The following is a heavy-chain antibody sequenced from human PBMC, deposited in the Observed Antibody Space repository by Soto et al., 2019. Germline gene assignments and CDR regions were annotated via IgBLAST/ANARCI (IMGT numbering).Heavy chain of an antibody. Sequence: GGSLRLSCAASGFTFSSYWMSWVRQAPGKGLEWVANIKQDGSEKYYVDSVKGRFTISRDNAKNSLYLQMNSLRAEDTAVYYCASDLIGGLLVFIVSAATENRYLDSCGPRPFLDV. V-gene: IGHV3-7*01. CDR2: IKQDGSEK. CDR1: GFTFSSYW. J-gene: IGHJ3*01. D-gene: IGHD3-9*01. CDR3: ASDLIGGLLVFIVSAATENRYLDSCGPRPFLDV.